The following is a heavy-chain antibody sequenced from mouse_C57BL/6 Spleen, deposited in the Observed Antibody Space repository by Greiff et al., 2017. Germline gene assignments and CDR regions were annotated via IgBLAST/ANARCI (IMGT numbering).Heavy chain of an antibody. J-gene: IGHJ2*01. Sequence: EVKLQESGPGLVKPSQTVFLTCTVTGISITTGNYRWSWIRQFPGNKLEWKGYIYYSGTITNNPSLTSRTSITRDTPKNQFFLDMNSLTAEDTATYCCARGPREGLDYWGQGTTLTVSS. CDR2: IYYSGTI. CDR1: GISITTGNYR. CDR3: ARGPREGLDY. V-gene: IGHV3-5*01. D-gene: IGHD3-1*01.